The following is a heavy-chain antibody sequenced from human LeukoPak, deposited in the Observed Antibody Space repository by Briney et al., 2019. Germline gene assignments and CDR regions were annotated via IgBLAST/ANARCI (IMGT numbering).Heavy chain of an antibody. Sequence: ASVKVSCKASGHTFTSYDINWVRQATGQGLEWMGWMNPNSGDTAYAQKFQGRVTMTRNTSISTAYMELSSLRSEDTAVYYCAREDYYDSGSFDPWGQGTLVTVSS. CDR2: MNPNSGDT. CDR3: AREDYYDSGSFDP. D-gene: IGHD3-22*01. CDR1: GHTFTSYD. J-gene: IGHJ5*02. V-gene: IGHV1-8*02.